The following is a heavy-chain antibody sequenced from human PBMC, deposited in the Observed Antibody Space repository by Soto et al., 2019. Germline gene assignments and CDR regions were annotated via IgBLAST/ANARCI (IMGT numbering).Heavy chain of an antibody. CDR1: GCSVSSSSYY. D-gene: IGHD1-26*01. CDR2: IYYTGST. J-gene: IGHJ4*02. CDR3: AGRRAGDYYFDY. Sequence: QLQLQESGPGLVKPSETLSLTCTVSGCSVSSSSYYWGWIRQPPGKGLEWIGTIYYTGSTSYSPSLKSRVTISVDTTKTQFSLNLKSVTAADTAVYYCAGRRAGDYYFDYWGQGTMVTVSS. V-gene: IGHV4-39*01.